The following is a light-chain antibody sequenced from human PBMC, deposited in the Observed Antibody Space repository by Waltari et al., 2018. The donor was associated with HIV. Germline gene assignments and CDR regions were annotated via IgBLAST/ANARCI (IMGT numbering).Light chain of an antibody. CDR2: SNN. CDR1: SSNLGSNT. V-gene: IGLV1-44*01. CDR3: AAWDDSLNGSPWV. J-gene: IGLJ3*02. Sequence: QSVLTQPPSASGTPGQRVTIPCSGSSSNLGSNTVNWYTQLPGTAPKLLIYSNNQRPSGVPDRFSGSKSGTSASLAISGLQAEDEADYYCAAWDDSLNGSPWVFGGGTKLTVL.